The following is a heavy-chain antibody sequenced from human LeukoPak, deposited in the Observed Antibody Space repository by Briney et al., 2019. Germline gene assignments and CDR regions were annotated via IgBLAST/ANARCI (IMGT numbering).Heavy chain of an antibody. Sequence: SETMSLTCTVSGGSISSYYWSWIRQPPGKGLEWIGYIHYSETTNYNPYLKSRVTISVDTSKNQFSLKLSSVTAADTAVYYCATAGIVARRYFDYWGQGTLVTDSP. CDR1: GGSISSYY. CDR3: ATAGIVARRYFDY. V-gene: IGHV4-59*08. D-gene: IGHD1-26*01. J-gene: IGHJ4*02. CDR2: IHYSETT.